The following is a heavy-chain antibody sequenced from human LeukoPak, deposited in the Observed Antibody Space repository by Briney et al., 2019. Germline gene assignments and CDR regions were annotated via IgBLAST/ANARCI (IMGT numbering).Heavy chain of an antibody. V-gene: IGHV3-9*01. D-gene: IGHD2-8*01. J-gene: IGHJ6*02. CDR3: AKDMGIGYCTNGVCWGGYYYYGMDV. CDR2: ISWNSGSV. Sequence: SGGSLRLSCAGSGFIFNNYAMHWVRQPPGKGLEWVSGISWNSGSVDYADSVKGRFTISRDNAKNSLYLQMNSLRVEDTALYYCAKDMGIGYCTNGVCWGGYYYYGMDVWGQGTTVTVSS. CDR1: GFIFNNYA.